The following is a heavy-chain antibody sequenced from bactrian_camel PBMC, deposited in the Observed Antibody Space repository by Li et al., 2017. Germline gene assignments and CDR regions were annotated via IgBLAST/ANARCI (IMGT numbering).Heavy chain of an antibody. Sequence: QVQLVESGGGSVQAGGSLRLACEVTGLMFRSTCMAWFRQAPGKQREGLAAVHTNTGGSYYADSVKGRFTISRDNAKNTLYLQMNSLKPEDTAMYYCAADSSGSWPPRTQWYHRWGQGTQVTVS. CDR2: VHTNTGGS. CDR3: AADSSGSWPPRTQWYHR. J-gene: IGHJ4*01. V-gene: IGHV3S54*01. D-gene: IGHD2*01. CDR1: GLMFRSTC.